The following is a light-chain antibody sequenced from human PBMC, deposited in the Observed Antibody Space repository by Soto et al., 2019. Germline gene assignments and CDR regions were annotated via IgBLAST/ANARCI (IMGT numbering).Light chain of an antibody. V-gene: IGKV1-9*01. J-gene: IGKJ3*01. CDR1: QAIRSY. CDR3: QQVDSYPRT. Sequence: IQLTQSPSSLSASVGDTVTITCRASQAIRSYFAWYQQSPGTAPKLLIYSASTLHSGVPSRFSGSGSGTDFTLTISSLQPEDFATYYCQQVDSYPRTFGPGTTVEI. CDR2: SAS.